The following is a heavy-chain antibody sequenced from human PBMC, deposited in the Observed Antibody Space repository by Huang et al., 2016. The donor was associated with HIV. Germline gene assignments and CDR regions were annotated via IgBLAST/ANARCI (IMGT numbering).Heavy chain of an antibody. CDR2: FDPEIGET. Sequence: QVQLVQSRAEVKKPGASVKVSCKVSEYTLTELSIHWVRQPPGKGLEWMGGFDPEIGETSYAQKCQGRCTMTEDTSTETAFMELSGLRPEDTAVYYCATGFDVFFDFWGQGTLVTVSS. D-gene: IGHD3-9*01. V-gene: IGHV1-24*01. CDR3: ATGFDVFFDF. CDR1: EYTLTELS. J-gene: IGHJ4*02.